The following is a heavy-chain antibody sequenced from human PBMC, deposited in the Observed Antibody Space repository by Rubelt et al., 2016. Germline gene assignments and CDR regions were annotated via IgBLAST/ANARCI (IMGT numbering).Heavy chain of an antibody. V-gene: IGHV3-48*02. D-gene: IGHD2-15*01. Sequence: EVQLVESGGGLVQPGGSLRLSCAASGFTFSTYSMNWVRLAPGKGLEWVSYIDHDGSVTFSAESVKGRFTISRDNAKESLYLHMNTLRDEEAALYYCAKDRGYCSGGSCYRYHDKWGQGTLVTVSS. J-gene: IGHJ4*02. CDR3: AKDRGYCSGGSCYRYHDK. CDR1: GFTFSTYS. CDR2: IDHDGSVT.